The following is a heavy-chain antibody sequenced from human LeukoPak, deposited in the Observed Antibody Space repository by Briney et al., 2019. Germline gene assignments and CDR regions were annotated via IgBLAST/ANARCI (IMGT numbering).Heavy chain of an antibody. D-gene: IGHD2-15*01. CDR2: VVPIFDST. V-gene: IGHV1-69*05. Sequence: GSSVKVSCKASGGTIRSISITWLRQAPGQGLEWMGAVVPIFDSTNYAQKFQGRVLLTTDESTNAAYMELSGLTSADTAVYYCARVVGLGAFDIWGRGTVVIVSS. J-gene: IGHJ3*02. CDR3: ARVVGLGAFDI. CDR1: GGTIRSIS.